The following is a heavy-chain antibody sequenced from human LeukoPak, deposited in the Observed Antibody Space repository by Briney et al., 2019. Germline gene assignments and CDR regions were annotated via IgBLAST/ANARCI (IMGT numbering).Heavy chain of an antibody. CDR1: GYTISTGYY. V-gene: IGHV4-38-2*02. CDR3: ARVLDYYGSGSRDFDY. Sequence: PSETLSLTCTVSGYTISTGYYWGWIRQPPGKGLEWIGSIYHSGSTFYNPSLNSRLTMSVDTSKNSFSLKLSSVTAADTAVYYCARVLDYYGSGSRDFDYWGQGTLVTVSS. J-gene: IGHJ4*02. D-gene: IGHD3-10*01. CDR2: IYHSGST.